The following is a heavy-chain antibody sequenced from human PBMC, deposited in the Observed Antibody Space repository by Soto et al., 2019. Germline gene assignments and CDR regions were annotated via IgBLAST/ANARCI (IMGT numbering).Heavy chain of an antibody. V-gene: IGHV3-23*01. J-gene: IGHJ6*03. CDR1: GFTFSSYA. CDR3: AKVGNYYDSSGYYYVNYYYYYMDV. D-gene: IGHD3-22*01. Sequence: GGSLRLSCAASGFTFSSYAMSWVRQAPGKGLEWVSAISGSGGSTYYADSVKDRFTISRDNSKNTLYLQMNSLRAEDTAVYYCAKVGNYYDSSGYYYVNYYYYYMDVWGKGTTVTVSS. CDR2: ISGSGGST.